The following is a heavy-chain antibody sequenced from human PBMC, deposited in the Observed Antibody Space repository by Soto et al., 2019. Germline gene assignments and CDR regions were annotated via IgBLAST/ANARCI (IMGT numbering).Heavy chain of an antibody. CDR3: ARGPQTSGRSSSSFY. D-gene: IGHD6-6*01. Sequence: ASVKVSCKASGYTFTSYAMHWVLQAPGQRLEWMGWINAGNGNTKYSQKFQGRVTITRDTSASTAYMELSSLRSEDTAVYYCARGPQTSGRSSSSFYWGQGTLVTVSS. CDR2: INAGNGNT. V-gene: IGHV1-3*01. J-gene: IGHJ4*02. CDR1: GYTFTSYA.